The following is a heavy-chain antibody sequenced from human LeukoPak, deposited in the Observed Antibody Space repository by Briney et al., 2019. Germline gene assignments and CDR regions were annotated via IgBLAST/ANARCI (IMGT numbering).Heavy chain of an antibody. CDR2: IRSKANAYAT. CDR3: AREWAAADI. Sequence: GGSLRLSCAASGFTFSGSSMHWVRQASGKGLEWVGRIRSKANAYATSYTASVKGRFTISRDDSKNTAYLQMNSLRAEDTAVYYCAREWAAADIWGQGTLVTVSS. D-gene: IGHD6-13*01. J-gene: IGHJ4*02. CDR1: GFTFSGSS. V-gene: IGHV3-73*01.